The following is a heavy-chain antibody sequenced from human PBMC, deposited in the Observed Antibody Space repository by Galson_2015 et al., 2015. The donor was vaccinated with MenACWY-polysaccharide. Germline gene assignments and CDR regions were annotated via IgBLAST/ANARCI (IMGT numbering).Heavy chain of an antibody. D-gene: IGHD7-27*01. Sequence: SLRLSCAASGFTFSSYWMHWVRQAPGKGLVWVSRINSDGSSTSYADSVKGRFTISRDDAKNTLYLQMNSLRAEDTAVYYCARDPSNWGSELKGMDVWGQGTTVTVSS. V-gene: IGHV3-74*01. J-gene: IGHJ6*02. CDR2: INSDGSST. CDR3: ARDPSNWGSELKGMDV. CDR1: GFTFSSYW.